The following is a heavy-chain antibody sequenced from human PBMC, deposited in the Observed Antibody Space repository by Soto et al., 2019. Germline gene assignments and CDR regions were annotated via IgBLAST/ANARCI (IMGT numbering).Heavy chain of an antibody. D-gene: IGHD3-22*01. CDR1: GWPFPAYY. CDR2: TTPDNGAT. J-gene: IGHJ5*02. Sequence: QVHLVQSGAEVKKPGASVRASGKVSGWPFPAYYLPWGRQAPGQGFGGMGWTTPDNGATKSPQKFQGRLTMTRNTSITTAYMEMSSLRSDDTAAYFCARDPRGGRYYETGGYYYTGGTWFDPWGQGTLVTVSS. V-gene: IGHV1-2*02. CDR3: ARDPRGGRYYETGGYYYTGGTWFDP.